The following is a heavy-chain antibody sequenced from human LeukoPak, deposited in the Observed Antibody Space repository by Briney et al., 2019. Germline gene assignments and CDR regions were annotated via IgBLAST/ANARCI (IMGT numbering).Heavy chain of an antibody. Sequence: GRSLRLSCAASGFTFSSCGMHWVRQAPGKGLEWVAVIWYDGSNKYYADSVKGRFTISRDNSKNTLYLQMNSLRAEDTAVYYCARDRDGDYDYWGQGTLVTVSS. D-gene: IGHD4-17*01. CDR2: IWYDGSNK. CDR1: GFTFSSCG. CDR3: ARDRDGDYDY. V-gene: IGHV3-33*01. J-gene: IGHJ4*02.